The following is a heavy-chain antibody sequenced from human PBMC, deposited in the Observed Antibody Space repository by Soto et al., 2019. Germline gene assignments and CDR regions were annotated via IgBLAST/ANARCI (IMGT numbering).Heavy chain of an antibody. J-gene: IGHJ4*02. CDR1: GGSISSSSYY. CDR3: ARPSPSDYSSGWYLFDY. D-gene: IGHD6-19*01. V-gene: IGHV4-39*01. Sequence: QLQLQESGPGLVKPSETLSLTCTVSGGSISSSSYYWGWIRQPPGKGLEWIGSIYYSGSTYYNPSLKSRVPISVDTSKNQFSLKLSSVTAADTAVYYCARPSPSDYSSGWYLFDYWGQGTLVTVSS. CDR2: IYYSGST.